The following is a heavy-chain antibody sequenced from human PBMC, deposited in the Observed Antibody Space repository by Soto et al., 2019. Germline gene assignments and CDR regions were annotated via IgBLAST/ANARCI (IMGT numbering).Heavy chain of an antibody. CDR1: GGTFSSYA. CDR2: IIPIFGTA. D-gene: IGHD6-13*01. CDR3: ARLSGYSSRWYVPYYLDY. J-gene: IGHJ4*02. V-gene: IGHV1-69*13. Sequence: SVKVSCKASGGTFSSYAISWVRQAPGQGLEWMGGIIPIFGTANYAQKFQGRVTITADESTSTAYMELSSLRSEDTAVYYCARLSGYSSRWYVPYYLDYWGQGTLVTVSS.